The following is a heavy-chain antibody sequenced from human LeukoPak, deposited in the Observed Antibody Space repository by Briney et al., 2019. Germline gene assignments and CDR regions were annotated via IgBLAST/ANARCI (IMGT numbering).Heavy chain of an antibody. Sequence: ASVTVSCKVSGYTLTELSMHWVRQAPGKGLAWMGGFDPEDGETIYAQKFQGRVTMTEDTSTDTAYMELSSLRSEDTAVYYCATMVVAATYFDYWGQGTLVTVSS. CDR2: FDPEDGET. CDR1: GYTLTELS. J-gene: IGHJ4*02. CDR3: ATMVVAATYFDY. D-gene: IGHD2-15*01. V-gene: IGHV1-24*01.